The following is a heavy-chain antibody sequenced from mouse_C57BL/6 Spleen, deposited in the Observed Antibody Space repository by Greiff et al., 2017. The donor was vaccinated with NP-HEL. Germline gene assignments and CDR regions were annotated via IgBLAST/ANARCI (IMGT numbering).Heavy chain of an antibody. Sequence: EVQLQESGPGLVKPSQSLSLTCSVTGYSITSGYYWNWIRQFPGNKLEWMGYISYDGSNNYNPSLKNRISITRDTSKNQFFLKLNSVTTEDTATYYCARGRPSTVVAKVYFDYWGQGTTLTVSS. V-gene: IGHV3-6*01. J-gene: IGHJ2*01. CDR1: GYSITSGYY. CDR2: ISYDGSN. D-gene: IGHD1-1*01. CDR3: ARGRPSTVVAKVYFDY.